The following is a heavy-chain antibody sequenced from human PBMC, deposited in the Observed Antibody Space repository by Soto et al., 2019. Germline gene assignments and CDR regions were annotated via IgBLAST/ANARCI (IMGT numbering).Heavy chain of an antibody. V-gene: IGHV3-74*01. CDR3: ARDSYYDFWSGSTDYYYYGMEV. CDR1: GFTFSSYW. J-gene: IGHJ6*02. D-gene: IGHD3-3*01. CDR2: INSDGSST. Sequence: GGSLRLSCAASGFTFSSYWMHWVRQAPGKGLVWVSRINSDGSSTSYADSVKGRFTISRDNAKNTLYLQMNSLRAEDTAVYYCARDSYYDFWSGSTDYYYYGMEVWGQGTTVTVS.